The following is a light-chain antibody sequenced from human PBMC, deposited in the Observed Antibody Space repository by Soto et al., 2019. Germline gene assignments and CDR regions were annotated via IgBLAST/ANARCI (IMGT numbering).Light chain of an antibody. CDR1: HGIGDT. CDR2: DTS. V-gene: IGKV3-15*01. Sequence: EVVMRQSPATLSVSPREGATLSCRASHGIGDTLAWYQHKPGQTPRLLIYDTSTRATGVPTRFSGSRSGAEFSLTIHSLQSEDFAVYYCQPFSNWQLTFGGRTKVEI. J-gene: IGKJ4*01. CDR3: QPFSNWQLT.